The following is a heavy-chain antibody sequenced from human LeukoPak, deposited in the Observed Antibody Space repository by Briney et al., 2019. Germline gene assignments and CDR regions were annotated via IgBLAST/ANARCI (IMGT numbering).Heavy chain of an antibody. CDR3: ARDGYYYDSSGYYGSRADAFDI. CDR2: ISAYNGNT. D-gene: IGHD3-22*01. CDR1: GYTFTSYG. V-gene: IGHV1-18*01. Sequence: ASVKVSCKASGYTFTSYGISWVRQAPGQGLEWMGWISAYNGNTNYAQKLQGRVTMTTDTSTSTAYMELRSLRSGDTAVYYCARDGYYYDSSGYYGSRADAFDIWGQGTMVTVSS. J-gene: IGHJ3*02.